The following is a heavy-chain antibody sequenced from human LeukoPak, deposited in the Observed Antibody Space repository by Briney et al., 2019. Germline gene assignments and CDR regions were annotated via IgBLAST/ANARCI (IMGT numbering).Heavy chain of an antibody. CDR1: GFTFSNYG. D-gene: IGHD3-9*01. J-gene: IGHJ4*02. Sequence: GGSLRLSCAASGFTFSNYGMHWVRQAPGKGLEWVSAISGSGGSTYYADSVKGRFTISRDNSKNTLYLQMNSLRAEDTAVYYCAKVTDIGYPDYWGQGTLVTVSS. CDR3: AKVTDIGYPDY. CDR2: ISGSGGST. V-gene: IGHV3-23*01.